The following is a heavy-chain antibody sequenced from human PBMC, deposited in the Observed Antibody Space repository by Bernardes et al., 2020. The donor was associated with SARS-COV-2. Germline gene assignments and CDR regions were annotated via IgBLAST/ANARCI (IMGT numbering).Heavy chain of an antibody. Sequence: GGSLRLSCAASGFTFSSYSMNWVRQAPGKGLEWVSHITSSSSRTNYADSVKGRFTISRDNAKNSLYLQMNSLRAEDTAVYYCARDGWQHYFYYGMDVWGQGTTVTVSS. V-gene: IGHV3-48*04. CDR3: ARDGWQHYFYYGMDV. J-gene: IGHJ6*02. CDR1: GFTFSSYS. CDR2: ITSSSSRT. D-gene: IGHD3-10*01.